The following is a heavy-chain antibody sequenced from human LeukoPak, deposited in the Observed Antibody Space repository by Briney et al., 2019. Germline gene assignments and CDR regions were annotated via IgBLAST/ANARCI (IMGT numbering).Heavy chain of an antibody. D-gene: IGHD2-15*01. CDR3: ARQSEDSEDYYYYGMDV. J-gene: IGHJ6*02. V-gene: IGHV1-69*04. CDR2: IIPILGIA. CDR1: GGTFSSYA. Sequence: SVKVSCKASGGTFSSYAISWVRQAPGQGLEWMGRIIPILGIANYAQKFQGRVTITADKSTSTAYMELSSLRSEDTAAYYCARQSEDSEDYYYYGMDVWGQGTTVTVSS.